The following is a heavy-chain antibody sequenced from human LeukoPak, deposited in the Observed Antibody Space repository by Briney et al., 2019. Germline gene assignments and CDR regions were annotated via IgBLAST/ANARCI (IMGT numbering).Heavy chain of an antibody. J-gene: IGHJ4*02. CDR1: GFTFSSYS. D-gene: IGHD4-17*01. CDR2: ISSSSSYI. V-gene: IGHV3-21*01. Sequence: PGGSLRLSCAASGFTFSSYSMNWVRQAPGKGLEWVSSISSSSSYIYYADSVKGRFTISRDNAKNSLYLQMNSLRAEDTAVYYCAKHYGDYESYYFDYWGQGTLVTVSS. CDR3: AKHYGDYESYYFDY.